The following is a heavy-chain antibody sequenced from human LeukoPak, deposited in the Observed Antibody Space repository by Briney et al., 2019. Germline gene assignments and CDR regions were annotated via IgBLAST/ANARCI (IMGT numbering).Heavy chain of an antibody. CDR1: GGSISSYY. Sequence: SETLSLTCTVSGGSISSYYWSWIRQPPGKGLEWIGYIYYSGSTNYNPSLKSRVAISVDTSKNQFSLKLSSVTAADTAVYYCARGSHLEFDAFDIWGQGTMVTVSS. J-gene: IGHJ3*02. D-gene: IGHD3-3*01. V-gene: IGHV4-59*01. CDR2: IYYSGST. CDR3: ARGSHLEFDAFDI.